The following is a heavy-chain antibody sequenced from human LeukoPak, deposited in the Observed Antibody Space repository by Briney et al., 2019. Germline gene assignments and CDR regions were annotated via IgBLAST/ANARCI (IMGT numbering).Heavy chain of an antibody. V-gene: IGHV3-49*03. CDR2: TRGKGYGGTT. J-gene: IGHJ4*02. Sequence: GGSLRLSCTGFGFTFGDYAINWFRQAPGKGLEWVGFTRGKGYGGTTEYAASVKGRFIISRDDSKNIAYLQMNSLKTEDTAVYYCTRCYGSGTPDDYWGQGTLVTVSS. CDR1: GFTFGDYA. CDR3: TRCYGSGTPDDY. D-gene: IGHD3-10*01.